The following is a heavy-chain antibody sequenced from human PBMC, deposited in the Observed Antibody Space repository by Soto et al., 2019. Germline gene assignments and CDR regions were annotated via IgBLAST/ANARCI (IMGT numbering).Heavy chain of an antibody. Sequence: QVQLVQSGAEVKKPGASVKVSCKASGYTFSTYGISWVRQAPGQGLEWMGWISAYNGDTETNYAQKFQGRVTMTTDTSTSAAYMELRNLRSDDTAVYYCAREAAVMAAARPDYWGQGTLVTVSS. V-gene: IGHV1-18*01. CDR2: ISAYNGDTET. CDR1: GYTFSTYG. J-gene: IGHJ4*02. D-gene: IGHD6-13*01. CDR3: AREAAVMAAARPDY.